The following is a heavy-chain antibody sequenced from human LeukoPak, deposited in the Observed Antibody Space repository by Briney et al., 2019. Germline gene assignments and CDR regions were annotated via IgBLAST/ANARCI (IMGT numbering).Heavy chain of an antibody. D-gene: IGHD6-6*01. CDR2: ISAYNGNT. V-gene: IGHV1-18*01. Sequence: ASVKVSCKASGYTFTSYGISWVRQAPGQGLEWMGWISAYNGNTNYAQKLQGRVTMTTDTSTSTAYMELRSLRSEDTAVYYCARDFRSIAAPRGPYYFDYWGQGTLVTVSS. J-gene: IGHJ4*02. CDR1: GYTFTSYG. CDR3: ARDFRSIAAPRGPYYFDY.